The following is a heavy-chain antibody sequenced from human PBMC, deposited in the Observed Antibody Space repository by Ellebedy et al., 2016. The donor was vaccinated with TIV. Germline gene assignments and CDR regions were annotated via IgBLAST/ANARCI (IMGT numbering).Heavy chain of an antibody. CDR2: IKVDGSQK. CDR1: GFTFSDYW. V-gene: IGHV3-7*01. J-gene: IGHJ4*02. CDR3: ARDLPERDFVDY. Sequence: GGSLRLSCVTSGFTFSDYWMNWVRLSPGKGLQWVANIKVDGSQKFYLASVRGRFTISRDNAKKSMYLEMSGLRADDTAIDLCARDLPERDFVDYWGQGTLVTVSS. D-gene: IGHD2-21*01.